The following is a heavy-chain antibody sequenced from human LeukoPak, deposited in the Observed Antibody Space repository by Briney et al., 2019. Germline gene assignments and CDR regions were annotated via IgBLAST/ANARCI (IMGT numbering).Heavy chain of an antibody. CDR1: GFTVSSNY. CDR3: AREYDFWSGYYFDY. D-gene: IGHD3-3*01. CDR2: IWYDGSNK. Sequence: GGSLRLSCAASGFTVSSNYMSWVRQAPGKGLEWVAVIWYDGSNKYYADSVKGRFTISRDNSKNTLYPQMNSLRAEDTAVYYCAREYDFWSGYYFDYWGQGTLVTVSS. V-gene: IGHV3-33*08. J-gene: IGHJ4*02.